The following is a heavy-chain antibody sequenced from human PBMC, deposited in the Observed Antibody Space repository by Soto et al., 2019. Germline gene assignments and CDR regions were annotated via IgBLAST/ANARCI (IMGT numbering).Heavy chain of an antibody. CDR2: ISSSAHSI. CDR1: GFTFGDYY. D-gene: IGHD2-8*01. V-gene: IGHV3-11*01. J-gene: IGHJ4*02. Sequence: PGGSLRLSCAASGFTFGDYYMSWIRQIPGRGLEWVSYISSSAHSIQYADSVKGRFTISRDIPKNSLSLQMNSLRAEDTAVHFCARGGMNALYYFHYWGQGIQVTVSS. CDR3: ARGGMNALYYFHY.